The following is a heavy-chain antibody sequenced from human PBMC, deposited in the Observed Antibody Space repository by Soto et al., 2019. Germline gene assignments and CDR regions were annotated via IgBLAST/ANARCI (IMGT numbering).Heavy chain of an antibody. CDR1: GFTFSNNG. D-gene: IGHD2-15*01. CDR2: ISSDGSKK. V-gene: IGHV3-30*03. J-gene: IGHJ4*02. CDR3: AMDLYGGSSRFDY. Sequence: QVQLVESGGGVVQPGRSLRLSCVASGFTFSNNGIHWVRQAPGKGLEWVAVISSDGSKKYYADSVKGRFTISRDNSKNTLYLQMNSLRAEYTAVYYCAMDLYGGSSRFDYWGQGTRVTVSS.